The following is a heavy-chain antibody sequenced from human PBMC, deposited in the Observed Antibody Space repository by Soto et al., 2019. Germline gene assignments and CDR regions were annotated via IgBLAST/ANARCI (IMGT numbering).Heavy chain of an antibody. D-gene: IGHD3-10*01. J-gene: IGHJ4*02. V-gene: IGHV3-11*01. CDR1: GFTFNDYY. Sequence: QVQLVESGGGLVRPGGSLRLSCAASGFTFNDYYMSWIRQAPGKGLEWISYISSSGSIIKYADSVKGRFSISRDNAKNSLYRQMNSLTAGDTARYYCAREGRYYGSGRTFDYWGQGTLVTVSS. CDR3: AREGRYYGSGRTFDY. CDR2: ISSSGSII.